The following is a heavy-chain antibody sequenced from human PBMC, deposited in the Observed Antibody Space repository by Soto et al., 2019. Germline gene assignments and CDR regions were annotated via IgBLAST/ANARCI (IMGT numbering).Heavy chain of an antibody. CDR1: GYTFTSFA. V-gene: IGHV1-3*04. CDR2: INTGNGRR. CDR3: ARNPQSTIDFDY. J-gene: IGHJ4*02. Sequence: GASVKVSCKASGYTFTSFAMHWVRQAPGQRLEWLGWINTGNGRRKYSQNFQGRVSLTRDTSASTAYMELSSLSSEDTAVYYCARNPQSTIDFDYWGQGTLVTVS. D-gene: IGHD2-15*01.